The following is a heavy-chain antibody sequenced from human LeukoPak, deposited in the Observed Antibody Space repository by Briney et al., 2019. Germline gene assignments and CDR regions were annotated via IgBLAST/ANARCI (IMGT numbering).Heavy chain of an antibody. CDR1: GGSFSGYY. CDR2: INHSGST. D-gene: IGHD5-18*01. J-gene: IGHJ4*02. Sequence: PSETLSLTCAVYGGSFSGYYWSWIRQPPGKGLEWIGEINHSGSTNYNPSLKSRVTISVDTSKSPFSLSLTSVTAADTAVYYCAREADTGGYSFGYEYFDYWGQGALVTVSS. V-gene: IGHV4-34*01. CDR3: AREADTGGYSFGYEYFDY.